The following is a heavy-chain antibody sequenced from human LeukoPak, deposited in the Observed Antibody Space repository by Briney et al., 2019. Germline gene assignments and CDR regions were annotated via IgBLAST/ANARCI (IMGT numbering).Heavy chain of an antibody. Sequence: SETLSLTCTVSGGSINSSSYYWGWIRQPPGKGLEWIGSIYYSGSTYYNPSLKSRVTISVDTSKNQFSLKLSSVTAADTAVYYCARRVVITTDTFDAFDIWGQGTMVTVSS. CDR2: IYYSGST. D-gene: IGHD3-22*01. CDR1: GGSINSSSYY. J-gene: IGHJ3*02. V-gene: IGHV4-39*07. CDR3: ARRVVITTDTFDAFDI.